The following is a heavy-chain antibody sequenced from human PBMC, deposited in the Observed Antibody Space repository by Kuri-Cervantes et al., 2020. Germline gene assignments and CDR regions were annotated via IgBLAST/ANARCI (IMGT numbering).Heavy chain of an antibody. CDR1: GYTFTSYG. V-gene: IGHV1-18*01. CDR2: INAYNGNT. D-gene: IGHD3-3*01. J-gene: IGHJ2*01. CDR3: ATQTEQPLGVEKYWYFDL. Sequence: ASVKVSCKASGYTFTSYGISWVRQAPGQGLEWMGWINAYNGNTNYAQKFQGRVTMTEDTSTDTAYMELSSLRSEDTAVYYCATQTEQPLGVEKYWYFDLWGRGTLVTVSS.